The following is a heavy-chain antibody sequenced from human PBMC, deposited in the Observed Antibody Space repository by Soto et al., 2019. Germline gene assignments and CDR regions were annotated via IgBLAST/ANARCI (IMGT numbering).Heavy chain of an antibody. V-gene: IGHV1-69*19. J-gene: IGHJ6*02. Sequence: VPLEQSGSEVKMPGSSVTVSCKAYGATFTKYTFNWVRQAPGQGLEWMGGIIPLFGSTNYAERFQGRLTVTTNESTGTVFMELSSLTSDDTAIYYCARDETVIRGVIKRGGGLDLWGQGTTVIVSS. CDR2: IIPLFGST. CDR1: GATFTKYT. D-gene: IGHD3-10*01. CDR3: ARDETVIRGVIKRGGGLDL.